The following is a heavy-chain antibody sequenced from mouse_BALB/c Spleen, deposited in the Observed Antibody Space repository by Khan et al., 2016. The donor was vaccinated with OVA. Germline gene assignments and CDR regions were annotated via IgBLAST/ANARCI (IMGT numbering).Heavy chain of an antibody. Sequence: QVQLKQSGPGLVAPSQSLSITCTISGFSLTNYGVHWVRQPPGKGLEWLGVIWTDGSTTYNSALKSRLTITKDNSKSQVFLKMNSLQTDETAIYYCARQPYYHYNVMDYWGQGTSVTVSS. CDR2: IWTDGST. CDR3: ARQPYYHYNVMDY. CDR1: GFSLTNYG. J-gene: IGHJ4*01. V-gene: IGHV2-6-1*01. D-gene: IGHD2-4*01.